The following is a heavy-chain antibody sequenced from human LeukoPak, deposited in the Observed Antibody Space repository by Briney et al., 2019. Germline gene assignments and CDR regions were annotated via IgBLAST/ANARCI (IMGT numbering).Heavy chain of an antibody. V-gene: IGHV1-8*01. D-gene: IGHD6-13*01. J-gene: IGHJ5*02. CDR1: GYTFTSYD. Sequence: ASVKVSCKASGYTFTSYDINWVRQATGQGLEWMGWMNPNTGNTGYVQKFQGRVTMTSDTSISTAYMELSSLTSDDTAVYYCARARQHQVHNWFDPWGQGTLVTVSS. CDR2: MNPNTGNT. CDR3: ARARQHQVHNWFDP.